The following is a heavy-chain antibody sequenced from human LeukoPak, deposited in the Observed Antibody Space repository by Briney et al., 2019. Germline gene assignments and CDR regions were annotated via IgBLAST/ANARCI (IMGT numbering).Heavy chain of an antibody. J-gene: IGHJ4*02. CDR2: INPNNGGT. D-gene: IGHD3-22*01. V-gene: IGHV1-2*02. CDR3: AMSHDYYDSSGYYYFDY. Sequence: ASVKVSYKASGYTFTGYYMHWVRQAPGQGLEWMGWINPNNGGTNYAQKFQGRVTMTRDTSISTAYMELSRLRSDDTAVYYCAMSHDYYDSSGYYYFDYWGQGTLVTVSS. CDR1: GYTFTGYY.